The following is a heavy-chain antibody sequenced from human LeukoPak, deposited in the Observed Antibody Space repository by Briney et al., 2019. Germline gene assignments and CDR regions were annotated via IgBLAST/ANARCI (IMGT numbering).Heavy chain of an antibody. D-gene: IGHD6-13*01. CDR2: ISGDASDK. J-gene: IGHJ4*02. CDR3: ARDGEAAFAY. V-gene: IGHV3-30*04. CDR1: GFTFSSYT. Sequence: PGGSLRLSCAASGFTFSSYTMHWVRQAPGKGLKWVAAISGDASDKYYADSVKGRFTVSRDKSKNTLYLQMNSLRAEDTAVYYCARDGEAAFAYWGQGTLVTVSS.